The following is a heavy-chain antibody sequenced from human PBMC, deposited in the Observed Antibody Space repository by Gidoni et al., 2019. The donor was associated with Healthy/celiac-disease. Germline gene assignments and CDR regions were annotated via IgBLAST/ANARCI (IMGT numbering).Heavy chain of an antibody. CDR2: IYSGGST. CDR1: GFTVSSHY. D-gene: IGHD5-12*01. J-gene: IGHJ6*02. V-gene: IGHV3-53*04. Sequence: EVQLVESGGGLVQPGGSLRLSCAASGFTVSSHYMSWVRQAPGKGLEWVSVIYSGGSTYYADSVKGRFTISRHNSKNTLYLQMNSLRAEDTAVYYCARDWRGYSGYDLVRYGMDVWGQGTTVTVSS. CDR3: ARDWRGYSGYDLVRYGMDV.